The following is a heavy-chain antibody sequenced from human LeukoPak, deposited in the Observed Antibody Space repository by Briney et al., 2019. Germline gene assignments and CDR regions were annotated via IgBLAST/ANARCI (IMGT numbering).Heavy chain of an antibody. Sequence: PGGSLRLSCTASGFTFSNTWMSWVRQAPGKGLEWVSSISNSSSYIYYADSVKGRFTISRDNAKNSLYLQMNSLRAEDTAVYYCARRTGTTSWYFDLWGRGTLVTVSS. CDR1: GFTFSNTW. CDR2: ISNSSSYI. V-gene: IGHV3-21*01. D-gene: IGHD1-7*01. CDR3: ARRTGTTSWYFDL. J-gene: IGHJ2*01.